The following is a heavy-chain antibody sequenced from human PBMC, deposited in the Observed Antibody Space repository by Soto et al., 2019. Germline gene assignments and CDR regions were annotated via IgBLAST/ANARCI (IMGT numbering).Heavy chain of an antibody. CDR3: ARATYSNAWYRFDL. Sequence: QLVESGGGLVQHGGSLRLSCEASGFTFSGYWMSWVRQAPGKGLGWVADIKHDGSVQYYVDSVKGRFTISRDNAKKLLYLQMNGLRAEDTALYYCARATYSNAWYRFDLWGQGTLVTVSS. CDR2: IKHDGSVQ. D-gene: IGHD4-4*01. CDR1: GFTFSGYW. J-gene: IGHJ4*02. V-gene: IGHV3-7*03.